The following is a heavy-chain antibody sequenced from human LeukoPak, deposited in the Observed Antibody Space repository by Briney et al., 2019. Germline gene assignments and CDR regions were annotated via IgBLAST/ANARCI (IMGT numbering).Heavy chain of an antibody. CDR2: ISWNSGSI. V-gene: IGHV3-9*01. J-gene: IGHJ4*02. D-gene: IGHD1-26*01. Sequence: GGSLRLSCAASGFTFDDYAMHWVRQAPGKGLEWVSGISWNSGSIGYADSVKGRFTTSRDNAKNSLYLQMNSLRAEDTALYYCAKDRFDGGSYHRKHFDYWGQGTLVTVSS. CDR1: GFTFDDYA. CDR3: AKDRFDGGSYHRKHFDY.